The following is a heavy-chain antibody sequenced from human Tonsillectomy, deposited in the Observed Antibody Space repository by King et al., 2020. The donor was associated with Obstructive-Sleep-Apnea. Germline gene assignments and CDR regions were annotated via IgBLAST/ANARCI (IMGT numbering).Heavy chain of an antibody. CDR3: AKGLFYDLLTAYGMDV. Sequence: LVQSGGGLVQPGRSLRLSCAASGFTFDGYAMHWVRQAPGKGLEWVSGISWNGGSIGYADSVKGRFTISRDNAKNSLYLQLNSLRPDDTAFYYCAKGLFYDLLTAYGMDVWGQGTTVTVSS. J-gene: IGHJ6*02. CDR2: ISWNGGSI. CDR1: GFTFDGYA. V-gene: IGHV3-9*01. D-gene: IGHD3-9*01.